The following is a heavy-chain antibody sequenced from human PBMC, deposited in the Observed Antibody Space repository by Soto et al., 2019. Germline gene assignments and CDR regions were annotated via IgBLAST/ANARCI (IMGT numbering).Heavy chain of an antibody. CDR2: INPNSGGT. CDR1: GYTFTGYY. J-gene: IGHJ5*02. D-gene: IGHD6-13*01. Sequence: QVQLVQSGAEVKKPGASVKVSCKASGYTFTGYYMHWVRQAPGQGLEWMGWINPNSGGTNYVQKFQGRVTMTRDTSISTAYMELSRLRSDDTAVYYCARETVLAAAGKSNWFDPWGQGTLVTVSS. V-gene: IGHV1-2*02. CDR3: ARETVLAAAGKSNWFDP.